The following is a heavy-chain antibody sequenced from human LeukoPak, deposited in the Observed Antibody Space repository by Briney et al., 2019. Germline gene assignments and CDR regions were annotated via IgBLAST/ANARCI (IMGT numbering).Heavy chain of an antibody. Sequence: GGSLRLSCAASGFTFSNYTMHWVRQAPGKGLEWVSSINSGSRYIYYTDSVKGRFTISRDNAKKSLYLQMNSLRAEDTAVYYCARRNHYDILTGYYDYWGQGTLVTVSS. CDR2: INSGSRYI. CDR1: GFTFSNYT. V-gene: IGHV3-21*01. J-gene: IGHJ4*02. D-gene: IGHD3-9*01. CDR3: ARRNHYDILTGYYDY.